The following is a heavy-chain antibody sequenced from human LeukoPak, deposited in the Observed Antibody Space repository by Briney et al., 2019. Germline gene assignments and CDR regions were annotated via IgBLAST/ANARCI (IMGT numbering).Heavy chain of an antibody. V-gene: IGHV4-39*07. J-gene: IGHJ3*02. D-gene: IGHD3-22*01. CDR2: IYYSGST. CDR1: GGSISSSSYY. Sequence: SETLSLTCTVSGGSISSSSYYWGWIRRPPGKGLEWIGYIYYSGSTYYNPSLKSRVTISVDTSKNQFSLKLSSVTAADTAVYYCARGSLTYYDSSGYYYRAFDIWGQGTMVTVSS. CDR3: ARGSLTYYDSSGYYYRAFDI.